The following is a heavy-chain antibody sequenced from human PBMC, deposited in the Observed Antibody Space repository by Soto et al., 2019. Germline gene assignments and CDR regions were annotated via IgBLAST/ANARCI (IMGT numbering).Heavy chain of an antibody. D-gene: IGHD1-1*01. CDR2: FIPVVGMA. J-gene: IGHJ6*02. Sequence: QVQLVQSGSEVKKPGSSVKVSCKTSGGTLSSFAISWVRQAPGQGLEWVGTFIPVVGMAKYGQNFQGRLTTTEDQSTNPSVTELSRLRHEETARYYWAKGHDNYYYDGMDVWVQGTTVTVSS. CDR3: AKGHDNYYYDGMDV. V-gene: IGHV1-69*04. CDR1: GGTLSSFA.